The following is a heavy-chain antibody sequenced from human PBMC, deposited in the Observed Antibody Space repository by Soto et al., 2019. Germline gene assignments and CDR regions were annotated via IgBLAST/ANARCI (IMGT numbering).Heavy chain of an antibody. Sequence: ASVKVSCKASGYTFTSYDINWVRQATGQGLEWMGWMNPNSGNTGYAQKFQGRVTMTRNTSISTAYMELSSLRSEDTAVYYCALPNILTGYYSYYYYYYYMDVWGKGTTVTVSS. CDR2: MNPNSGNT. V-gene: IGHV1-8*01. CDR1: GYTFTSYD. J-gene: IGHJ6*03. D-gene: IGHD3-9*01. CDR3: ALPNILTGYYSYYYYYYYMDV.